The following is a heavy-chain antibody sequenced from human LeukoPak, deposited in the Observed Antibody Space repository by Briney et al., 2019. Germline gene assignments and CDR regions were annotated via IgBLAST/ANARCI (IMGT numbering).Heavy chain of an antibody. J-gene: IGHJ4*02. D-gene: IGHD2-2*01. CDR1: GLTFSDYY. CDR3: ARAAYCSSTSCYGDFEY. V-gene: IGHV3-11*01. CDR2: ISSSGSTI. Sequence: GGSLRLSCAASGLTFSDYYMSWIRQAPGKGLEWVSYISSSGSTIYYADSVKGRFTISRDNAKNSLYLQMNSLRAEDTAVYYCARAAYCSSTSCYGDFEYWGQRTLVTVSS.